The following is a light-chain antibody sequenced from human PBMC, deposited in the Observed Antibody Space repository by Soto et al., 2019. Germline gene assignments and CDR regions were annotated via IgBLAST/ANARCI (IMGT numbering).Light chain of an antibody. CDR2: AAS. CDR1: QSISSY. CDR3: QQSYSTPRT. Sequence: DIQMTQSPSSLSASVGDRVTITCRASQSISSYLNWYQQKPGKAPKLLIYAASSLQSGVPSRFSGSGSGTDFTHTIRSLQPEDVATYYCQQSYSTPRTFGGGTKVEIK. V-gene: IGKV1-39*01. J-gene: IGKJ4*01.